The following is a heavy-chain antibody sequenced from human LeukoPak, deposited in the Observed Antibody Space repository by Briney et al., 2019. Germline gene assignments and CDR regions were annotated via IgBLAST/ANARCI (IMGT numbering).Heavy chain of an antibody. CDR3: ARGGYDYVWGSYPPGPYFDY. CDR1: GGSISSGGYS. CDR2: IYHSGST. V-gene: IGHV4-30-2*01. Sequence: SETLSLTCAVSGGSISSGGYSWSWIRQPPGKGLEWIGYIYHSGSTYYNPSLKSRVTISVDRSENQFSLKLSSVTAADTAVYYCARGGYDYVWGSYPPGPYFDYWGQGTLVTVSS. J-gene: IGHJ4*02. D-gene: IGHD3-16*02.